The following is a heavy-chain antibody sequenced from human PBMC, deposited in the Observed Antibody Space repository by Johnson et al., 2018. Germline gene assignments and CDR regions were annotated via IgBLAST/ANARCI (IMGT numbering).Heavy chain of an antibody. CDR2: ISWNRNSI. CDR1: GFTFDDYA. Sequence: VQLVESGGGLVQPGRSLRLSCAASGFTFDDYAMHWVRQAPGKGLEWVSGISWNRNSIGYAESVKGRFTISRDNAKNSLYLQMNSLRVEETAVYYCVRDLTQGDVWGQGTTVTVSS. V-gene: IGHV3-9*01. J-gene: IGHJ6*02. CDR3: VRDLTQGDV.